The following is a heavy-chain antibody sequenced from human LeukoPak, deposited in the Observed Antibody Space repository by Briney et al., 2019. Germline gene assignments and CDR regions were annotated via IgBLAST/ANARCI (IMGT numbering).Heavy chain of an antibody. J-gene: IGHJ4*02. V-gene: IGHV3-11*04. CDR3: ARDRYYIFDY. CDR1: GFTFSDYY. Sequence: GGSLRLSCAASGFTFSDYYMSWIRQAPGKGLEWVSYISSSGSTIYYADSVKGRFTISRDNAKSTVYLQMNSLRAEDTAVYFCARDRYYIFDYWGQGAPVTVSS. D-gene: IGHD3-10*01. CDR2: ISSSGSTI.